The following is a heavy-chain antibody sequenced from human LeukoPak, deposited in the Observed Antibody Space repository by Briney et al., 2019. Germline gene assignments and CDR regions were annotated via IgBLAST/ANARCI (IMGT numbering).Heavy chain of an antibody. Sequence: GGSLRLSCAASGFTFSSYAMHWVRQAPGKGLEWVAVISYDGSNKYYADSVKGRFTISRDNSKNTLYLQMNSLRAEDTAVYYCARDFQDGSGSYYNGVNYWGQGTLVTVSS. D-gene: IGHD3-10*01. CDR1: GFTFSSYA. CDR3: ARDFQDGSGSYYNGVNY. J-gene: IGHJ4*02. CDR2: ISYDGSNK. V-gene: IGHV3-30-3*01.